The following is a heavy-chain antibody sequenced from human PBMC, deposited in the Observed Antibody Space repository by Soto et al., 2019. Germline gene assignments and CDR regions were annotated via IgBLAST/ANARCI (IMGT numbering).Heavy chain of an antibody. V-gene: IGHV4-34*01. J-gene: IGHJ4*02. Sequence: QVQLQQWGAGLLKPSETLSLTCAVYGGSFSGYYWSWIRQPPGKGLEWIGEINHSGSTNYNPSLKSRVTISVDTSKNQFSLKLSSVTAADTAVYYCASVYYDFWSGYYSVGGIDYWGQGTLVTVSS. CDR3: ASVYYDFWSGYYSVGGIDY. CDR2: INHSGST. CDR1: GGSFSGYY. D-gene: IGHD3-3*01.